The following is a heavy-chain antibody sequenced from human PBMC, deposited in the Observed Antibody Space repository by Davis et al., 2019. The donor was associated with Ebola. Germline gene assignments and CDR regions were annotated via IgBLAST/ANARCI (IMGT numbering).Heavy chain of an antibody. Sequence: GESLKISCKGSGYSFTNYWIGWVRQMPGKGLEWMGIIYPGDSATRYSPSFQGQVTISADKSISTAYLQWSSLKASDTAMYYCARSDYRNYYYYYGMDVWGQGTTVTVSS. CDR1: GYSFTNYW. J-gene: IGHJ6*02. CDR2: IYPGDSAT. D-gene: IGHD4-11*01. V-gene: IGHV5-51*01. CDR3: ARSDYRNYYYYYGMDV.